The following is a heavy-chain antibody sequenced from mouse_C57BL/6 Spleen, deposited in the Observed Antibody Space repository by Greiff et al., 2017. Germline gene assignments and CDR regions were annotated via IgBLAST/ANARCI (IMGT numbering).Heavy chain of an antibody. CDR2: IDPANGNT. D-gene: IGHD1-1*02. Sequence: EVKVVESVAELVRPGASVKLSCTASGFNIKNTYMHWVKQRPEQGLEWIGRIDPANGNTKYAPKFQGKATITADTSSNTAYLQLSSLTSEDTAIYYCARGGSLWYWYFDVWGTGTTVTVSS. V-gene: IGHV14-3*01. CDR3: ARGGSLWYWYFDV. J-gene: IGHJ1*03. CDR1: GFNIKNTY.